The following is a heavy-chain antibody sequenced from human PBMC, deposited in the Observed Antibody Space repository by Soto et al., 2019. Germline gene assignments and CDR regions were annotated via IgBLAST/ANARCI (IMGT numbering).Heavy chain of an antibody. Sequence: QVQLVQSGAEVRKPGSSVKVSCEASGGSFNNYVISWLRQAPGQGLEWMGGIIPNYEAANYAQKFPGRLTISADKATNPEHMVWNSLTPEATAIYYCARYWSAATLHVVFGIWGQGQTVIVS. CDR1: GGSFNNYV. D-gene: IGHD2-15*01. J-gene: IGHJ3*02. V-gene: IGHV1-69*06. CDR2: IIPNYEAA. CDR3: ARYWSAATLHVVFGI.